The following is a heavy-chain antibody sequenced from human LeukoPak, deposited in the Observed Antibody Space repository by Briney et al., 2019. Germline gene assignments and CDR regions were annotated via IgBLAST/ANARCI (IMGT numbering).Heavy chain of an antibody. CDR2: IFHTGST. CDR1: GDSISSGTYS. D-gene: IGHD2-2*02. V-gene: IGHV4-30-2*01. CDR3: ARAIVVPAAIPGKHYYYYYMDV. Sequence: PSQTLSLTCVVSGDSISSGTYSWSWIRQPPGKGLEWIGYIFHTGSTFYNPSLKSRVTISVDTSKNQFSLKLSSVTAADTAVYYCARAIVVPAAIPGKHYYYYYMDVWGKGTTVTVSS. J-gene: IGHJ6*03.